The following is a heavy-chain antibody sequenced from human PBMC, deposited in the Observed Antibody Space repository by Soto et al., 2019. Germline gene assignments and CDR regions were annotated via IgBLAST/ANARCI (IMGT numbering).Heavy chain of an antibody. CDR3: ARLGYCSSTSCYAGGTDYYYYYYMDV. CDR1: GFTFSDYY. Sequence: QVQLVESGGGLVKPGGSLRLSCAASGFTFSDYYMSWIRQAPGKGLEWVSYISSSGSTIYYADSVKGRFTISRGNAKNSLYLQMNSLRAEDTAVYYCARLGYCSSTSCYAGGTDYYYYYYMDVWGKGTTVTVSS. J-gene: IGHJ6*03. CDR2: ISSSGSTI. D-gene: IGHD2-2*01. V-gene: IGHV3-11*01.